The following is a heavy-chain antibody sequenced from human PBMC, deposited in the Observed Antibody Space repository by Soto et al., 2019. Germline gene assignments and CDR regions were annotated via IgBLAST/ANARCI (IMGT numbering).Heavy chain of an antibody. CDR2: INPGNGNT. CDR3: ARAVARGVKTIYYYYGMDV. V-gene: IGHV1-3*01. J-gene: IGHJ6*02. D-gene: IGHD3-10*01. CDR1: GYTLPNYA. Sequence: GASVKVSCRASGYTLPNYAMHWLRQAPGQRLEWMGWINPGNGNTKYSQTFQGRLTITRDTSASTAYMELSSLRSEDTAVYYCARAVARGVKTIYYYYGMDVWGQGTTVTVSS.